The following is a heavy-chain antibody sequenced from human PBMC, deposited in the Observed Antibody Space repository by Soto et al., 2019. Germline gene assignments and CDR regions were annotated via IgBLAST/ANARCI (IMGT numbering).Heavy chain of an antibody. CDR2: ISGSGGST. V-gene: IGHV3-23*01. J-gene: IGHJ3*02. CDR1: GFTFSSYA. CDR3: AIDWGEYDILTNDAFDI. Sequence: EVQLLESGGGLVQPGGSLRLSCAASGFTFSSYAMSWVRQAPGTGLEWVSAISGSGGSTYYADSVKGRFTISRDNSKNTLYLQMNSLRAEDTAVYYCAIDWGEYDILTNDAFDIWGQGTMVTVSS. D-gene: IGHD3-9*01.